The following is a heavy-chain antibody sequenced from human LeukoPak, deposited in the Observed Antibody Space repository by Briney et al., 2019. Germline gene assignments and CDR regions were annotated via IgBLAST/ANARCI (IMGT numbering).Heavy chain of an antibody. D-gene: IGHD3-9*01. Sequence: GASVKVSCKASGYTFTSYGISWVRQAPGQGLEWMGWISAYNGNTNYAQKLQGRVTMTTDTSTSTAYMELRSLRSDDTAVYYCARWAHYDILTGYPHFDYWGQGILVTVSS. CDR2: ISAYNGNT. CDR1: GYTFTSYG. V-gene: IGHV1-18*04. CDR3: ARWAHYDILTGYPHFDY. J-gene: IGHJ4*02.